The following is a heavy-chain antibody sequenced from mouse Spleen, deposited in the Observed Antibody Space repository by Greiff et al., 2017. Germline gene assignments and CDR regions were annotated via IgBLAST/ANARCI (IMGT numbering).Heavy chain of an antibody. CDR2: IDPSDSYT. CDR3: ARYTYDYDGY. J-gene: IGHJ2*01. Sequence: QVQLQQPGAELVMPGASVKLSCKASGYTFTSYWMHWVKQRPGQGLEWIGEIDPSDSYTNYNQKFKGKATLTVDKSSSTAYMQLSSLTSEDSAVYYCARYTYDYDGYWGQGTTLTVSS. D-gene: IGHD2-4*01. CDR1: GYTFTSYW. V-gene: IGHV1-69*01.